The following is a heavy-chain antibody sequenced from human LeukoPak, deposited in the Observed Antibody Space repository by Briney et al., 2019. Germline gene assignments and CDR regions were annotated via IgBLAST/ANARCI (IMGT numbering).Heavy chain of an antibody. D-gene: IGHD2-8*01. V-gene: IGHV1-2*02. CDR2: INPNSGGT. CDR3: ARDRGIIVLMVYANQDGDAFDI. Sequence: GASVKVSCKASGYTFTGYYMHWVRQAPGQGLEWMGWINPNSGGTNYAQKFQGRVTMTRDTSISTAYMELSRLRSDDTAVYYCARDRGIIVLMVYANQDGDAFDIWGQGTMVTVSS. CDR1: GYTFTGYY. J-gene: IGHJ3*02.